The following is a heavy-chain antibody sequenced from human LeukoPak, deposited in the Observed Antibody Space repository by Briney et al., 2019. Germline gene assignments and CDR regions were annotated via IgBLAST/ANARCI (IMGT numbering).Heavy chain of an antibody. V-gene: IGHV3-7*01. CDR3: AREGTNWDFDY. CDR1: GFTFSSFW. J-gene: IGHJ4*02. CDR2: IKKDGSEK. Sequence: GGSLRLSCAASGFTFSSFWMSWVRLAPGKGLEYVANIKKDGSEKYYADSVKGRFTISRDNAKNSLYMQMNSLRAEDTAVYYCAREGTNWDFDYWGQGTLVTVSS. D-gene: IGHD7-27*01.